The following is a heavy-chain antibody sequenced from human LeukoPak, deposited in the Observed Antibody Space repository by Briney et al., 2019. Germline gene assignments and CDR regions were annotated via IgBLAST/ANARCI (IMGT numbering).Heavy chain of an antibody. CDR3: AKSDYFDS. CDR2: IKSDGSST. Sequence: GGSLRLSCAASGFTFSSNGMSWVRQAPGKGLVWVSRIKSDGSSTTYADSVKGRFTISRDNARNTLYLQMNSLRAEDTAVYYCAKSDYFDSWGQGTLVTVSS. J-gene: IGHJ4*02. V-gene: IGHV3-74*01. CDR1: GFTFSSNG.